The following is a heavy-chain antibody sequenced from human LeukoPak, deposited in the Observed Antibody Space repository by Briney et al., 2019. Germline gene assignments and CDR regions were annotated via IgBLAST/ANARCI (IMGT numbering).Heavy chain of an antibody. D-gene: IGHD2-15*01. CDR2: INHSGST. J-gene: IGHJ5*02. CDR1: GRSFSGDY. V-gene: IGHV4-34*01. Sequence: SETLSLTCAVYGRSFSGDYWSWIRQPPGKGLEWIGEINHSGSTNYNPSLKSRVTISVDTSKNQFSLKLGSVTAADTAVYYCAREDSLARGWFDPWGQGTLVTVSS. CDR3: AREDSLARGWFDP.